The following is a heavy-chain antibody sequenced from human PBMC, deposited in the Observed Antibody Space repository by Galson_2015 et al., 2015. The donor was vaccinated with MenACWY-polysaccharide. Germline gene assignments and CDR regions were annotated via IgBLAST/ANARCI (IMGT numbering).Heavy chain of an antibody. CDR1: GFSFSRYW. Sequence: SLRLSCAASGFSFSRYWMHWVRQAPGKGLVWVSVTNSDGSGANYADSVKGRFTISRDNTKNKLYLQMNSLRAEDTAVYYCWGYCSSPRCYAGIPSGGEGTLVTVYS. CDR3: WGYCSSPRCYAGIPS. V-gene: IGHV3-74*01. D-gene: IGHD2-2*01. CDR2: TNSDGSGA. J-gene: IGHJ4*02.